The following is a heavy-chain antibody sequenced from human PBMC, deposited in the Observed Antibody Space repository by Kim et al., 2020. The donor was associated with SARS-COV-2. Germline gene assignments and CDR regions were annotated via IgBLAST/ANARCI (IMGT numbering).Heavy chain of an antibody. CDR2: ISGSGSST. J-gene: IGHJ3*02. V-gene: IGHV3-23*01. Sequence: GGSLRLSCAASGFTFSSYAMNWVRQAPGKGLEWVSAISGSGSSTHYADSVKGRFTISRDNSKNTLYLQMNSLRAEDTAVYFCARAYAFDIWGQGTMVTVSS. CDR1: GFTFSSYA. CDR3: ARAYAFDI.